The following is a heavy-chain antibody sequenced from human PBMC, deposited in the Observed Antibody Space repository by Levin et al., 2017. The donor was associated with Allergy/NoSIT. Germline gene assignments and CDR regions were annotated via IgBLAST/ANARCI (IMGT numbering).Heavy chain of an antibody. CDR1: GFTFSSYG. J-gene: IGHJ4*02. CDR3: AREVGALAGCDY. CDR2: IWFDGSKE. Sequence: GGSLRLSCGASGFTFSSYGMHWVRQGPGKGLEWVARIWFDGSKEYYVDSVKGRFTISRDNSKSTLYLQMNSLRAEDTAIYYCAREVGALAGCDYWGQGTLVTVSS. V-gene: IGHV3-33*01. D-gene: IGHD6-19*01.